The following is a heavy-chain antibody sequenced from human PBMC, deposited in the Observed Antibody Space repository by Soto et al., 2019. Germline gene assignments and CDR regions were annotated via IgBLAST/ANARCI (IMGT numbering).Heavy chain of an antibody. Sequence: SETLSLTCAVYGGSFSGYYWSWIRQPPGKGLEWIGEVNHSGSTNYNPSLKSRVTISVDTSKNQFSLKLSSVTAADTAVYYCARVRPSRYYYYMDVWGKGTTVTVSS. CDR3: ARVRPSRYYYYMDV. V-gene: IGHV4-34*01. J-gene: IGHJ6*03. CDR1: GGSFSGYY. CDR2: VNHSGST. D-gene: IGHD6-25*01.